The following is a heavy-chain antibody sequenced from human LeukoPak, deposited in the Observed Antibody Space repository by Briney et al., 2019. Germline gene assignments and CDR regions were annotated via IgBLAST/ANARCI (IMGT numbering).Heavy chain of an antibody. Sequence: GGSLRLSCAASGFTFTTYGIHWVRQAPGKGLEWVAVVWPDGSIKYYADSVKGRSTISRDDSKNTLFLQMNSLRAEDTAVYYCARAVGPYDYWGQGTLVTVSS. D-gene: IGHD3-16*01. V-gene: IGHV3-33*01. J-gene: IGHJ4*02. CDR2: VWPDGSIK. CDR3: ARAVGPYDY. CDR1: GFTFTTYG.